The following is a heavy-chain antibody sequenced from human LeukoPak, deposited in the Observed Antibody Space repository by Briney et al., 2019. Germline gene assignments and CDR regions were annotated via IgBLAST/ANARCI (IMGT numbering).Heavy chain of an antibody. CDR1: GGSISSSRYC. J-gene: IGHJ4*02. V-gene: IGHV4-39*01. CDR2: IYYSGST. Sequence: PSETLSLTCTVSGGSISSSRYCWGWIRQPPGKGRDWIGSIYYSGSTYYNPSLKSRITISVDTSNNQFSLKLSSVTAADTAVYYCARRGGIAVHWGQGTLVTVSS. CDR3: ARRGGIAVH. D-gene: IGHD6-19*01.